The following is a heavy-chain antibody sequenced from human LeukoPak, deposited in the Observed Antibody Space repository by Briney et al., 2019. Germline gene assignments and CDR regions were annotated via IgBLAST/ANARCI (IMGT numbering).Heavy chain of an antibody. CDR2: IYYSGST. Sequence: PSETLSLTCTVSGGSISSSSYYWGWIRQPPGKGLEWIGSIYYSGSTYYNPSLKSRVTISVDTSKNQFSLKLSSVTAADTAVYYCAREGYYDSKEGQLDYWGQGTLVTVSS. J-gene: IGHJ4*02. D-gene: IGHD3-22*01. CDR3: AREGYYDSKEGQLDY. V-gene: IGHV4-39*07. CDR1: GGSISSSSYY.